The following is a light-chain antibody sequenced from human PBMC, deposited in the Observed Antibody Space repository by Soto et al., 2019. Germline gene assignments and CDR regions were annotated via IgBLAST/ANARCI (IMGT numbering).Light chain of an antibody. V-gene: IGKV3-20*01. CDR1: QSVGSNY. CDR2: AAS. J-gene: IGKJ1*01. CDR3: QQYGTLPWT. Sequence: EIVLTQSPGTLSLSPGERATLSCRASQSVGSNYLAWFQQKPGQAPRILIFAASSRATGIPARFSGSGSGSDFTLTISRLEPEDFAVYYCQQYGTLPWTFGQGPKVEIK.